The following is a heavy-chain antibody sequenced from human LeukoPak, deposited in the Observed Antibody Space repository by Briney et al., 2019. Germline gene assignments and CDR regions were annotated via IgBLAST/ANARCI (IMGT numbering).Heavy chain of an antibody. V-gene: IGHV3-15*01. D-gene: IGHD6-13*01. Sequence: GASLQISCAASGXTFSNAWMSWVRQAPGKGLEWVGRTKSKTDGGTTDYAAPVKGRFTISRDDSKNTLYLQMNSLKTEDTAVYYCTTDLAAAGMVDYWGQGTLVTVSS. CDR1: GXTFSNAW. CDR2: TKSKTDGGTT. CDR3: TTDLAAAGMVDY. J-gene: IGHJ4*02.